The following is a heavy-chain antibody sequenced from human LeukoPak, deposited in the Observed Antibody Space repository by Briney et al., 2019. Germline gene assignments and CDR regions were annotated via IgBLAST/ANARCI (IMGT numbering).Heavy chain of an antibody. V-gene: IGHV5-51*01. J-gene: IGHJ6*03. CDR1: GYSFTSYW. Sequence: GESLKISCKGSGYSFTSYWIGWVRQMPGKGLEWMGIIYPADSDTRYSPSFQGQVTISADKSINTAYLQWSSLKASDTAMYYCARTVGDTIMITRYLDVWGKGTTVAVSS. CDR3: ARTVGDTIMITRYLDV. D-gene: IGHD3-16*01. CDR2: IYPADSDT.